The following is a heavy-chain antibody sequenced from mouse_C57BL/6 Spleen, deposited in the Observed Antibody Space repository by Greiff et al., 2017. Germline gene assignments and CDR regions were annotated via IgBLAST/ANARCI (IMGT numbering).Heavy chain of an antibody. D-gene: IGHD1-1*01. Sequence: QVQLQQSGPELVKPGASVKLSCKASGYTFTSYDINWVKQRPGQGLEWIGWIYPRDGSTKYNEKFKGKATLTVDTSSSTAYMGLLSLTSEDSAVYSCARWGTTVVAGFDYWGQGTTLTVSS. CDR3: ARWGTTVVAGFDY. V-gene: IGHV1-85*01. J-gene: IGHJ2*01. CDR2: IYPRDGST. CDR1: GYTFTSYD.